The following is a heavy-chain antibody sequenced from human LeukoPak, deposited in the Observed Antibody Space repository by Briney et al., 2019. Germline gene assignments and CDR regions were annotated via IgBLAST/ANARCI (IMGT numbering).Heavy chain of an antibody. CDR2: IIPILGIA. CDR3: ARDSGEVKFDP. Sequence: SVKVSCKASGGTFSSYAISWVRQAPGQGLEWMGRIIPILGIANYAQKFQGRVTITADKSTSTAYMELSSLRSDDTAVYYCARDSGEVKFDPWGQGTLVTVSS. CDR1: GGTFSSYA. J-gene: IGHJ5*02. V-gene: IGHV1-69*04. D-gene: IGHD3-10*01.